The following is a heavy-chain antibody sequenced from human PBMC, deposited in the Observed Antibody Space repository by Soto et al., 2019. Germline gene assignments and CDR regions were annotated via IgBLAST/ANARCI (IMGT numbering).Heavy chain of an antibody. CDR2: ISWDGGST. Sequence: GGSLRLSCAASGFTFDDYSMHWVRQAPGKGLEWVSLISWDGGSTYYADSVKGRFTISRDNSKNSLYLQMNSLRTEDTALYYCAKVPVAGSYYGMDVWGQGTTVTVSS. CDR1: GFTFDDYS. D-gene: IGHD6-19*01. V-gene: IGHV3-43*01. J-gene: IGHJ6*02. CDR3: AKVPVAGSYYGMDV.